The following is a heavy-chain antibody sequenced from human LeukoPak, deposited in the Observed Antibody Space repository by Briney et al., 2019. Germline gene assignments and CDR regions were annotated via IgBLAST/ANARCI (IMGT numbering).Heavy chain of an antibody. CDR2: ISSSSSTI. CDR3: ASSGSYYFSGDY. V-gene: IGHV3-48*04. CDR1: GFTFSSYS. J-gene: IGHJ4*02. D-gene: IGHD3-10*01. Sequence: GGSLRLSCAASGFTFSSYSMNWVRQAPGKGLEWVSSISSSSSTIYYADSVKGRFTISRDNAKNSLYLQMNSLRAEDTAVYYCASSGSYYFSGDYWGQGTLVTVSS.